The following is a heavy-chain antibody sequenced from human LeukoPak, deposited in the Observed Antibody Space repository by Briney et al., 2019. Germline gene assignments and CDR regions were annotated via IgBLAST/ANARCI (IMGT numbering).Heavy chain of an antibody. J-gene: IGHJ2*01. D-gene: IGHD6-19*01. V-gene: IGHV4-59*01. CDR1: GGSISGYY. Sequence: SETLSLTCTVSGGSISGYYWSWIRQPPGKGLEWIGYIYYSGSTNYNPSLKSRVTISVDTSKNQFSLKLSSVTAADTAVYYCARDGIAVAGTLLYWYFDLWGRGTLVTVSS. CDR2: IYYSGST. CDR3: ARDGIAVAGTLLYWYFDL.